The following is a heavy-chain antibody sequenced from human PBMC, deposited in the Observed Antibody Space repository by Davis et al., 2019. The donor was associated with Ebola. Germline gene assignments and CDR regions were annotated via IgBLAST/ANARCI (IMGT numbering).Heavy chain of an antibody. J-gene: IGHJ4*02. CDR3: ARALQRIVGATVDY. Sequence: AASVKVSCKASGYTFTSYAMHWVRQAPGQRLEWMGWINAGNGNTKYSQKFQGRVTITRDTSASTAYMELSSLRSEDTAVYYCARALQRIVGATVDYWGQGTLVTVSS. CDR1: GYTFTSYA. D-gene: IGHD1-26*01. CDR2: INAGNGNT. V-gene: IGHV1-3*01.